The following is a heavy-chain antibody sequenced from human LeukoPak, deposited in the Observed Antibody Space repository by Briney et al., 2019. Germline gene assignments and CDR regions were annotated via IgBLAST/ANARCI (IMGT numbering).Heavy chain of an antibody. CDR3: ARDRMYSNYSQDYYYYYMDV. CDR1: GGSISSSSYY. V-gene: IGHV4-39*07. J-gene: IGHJ6*03. D-gene: IGHD4-11*01. CDR2: IYYSGST. Sequence: SETLSLTCTVSGGSISSSSYYWGWIRQPPGKGLEWIGSIYYSGSTYYNPSLKSRVTISVDTSKNQFSLKLSSVTAADTAVYYCARDRMYSNYSQDYYYYYMDVWGKGTTVTVSS.